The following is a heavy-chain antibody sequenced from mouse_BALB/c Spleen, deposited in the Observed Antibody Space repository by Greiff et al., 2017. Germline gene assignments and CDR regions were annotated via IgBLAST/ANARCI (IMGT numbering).Heavy chain of an antibody. CDR2: ISYSGST. J-gene: IGHJ4*01. D-gene: IGHD2-4*01. Sequence: EVQLQQSGPGLVKPSPSLSLTCTATGYSFTSDYAWYFIRQLPGNKLEWMGYISYSGSTSYNPTFKSRTSITRDTSTNQFFLQLNSVTTEDTATYYCARYDYHYAMDYWGQGTSVTVSS. CDR3: ARYDYHYAMDY. CDR1: GYSFTSDYA. V-gene: IGHV3-2*02.